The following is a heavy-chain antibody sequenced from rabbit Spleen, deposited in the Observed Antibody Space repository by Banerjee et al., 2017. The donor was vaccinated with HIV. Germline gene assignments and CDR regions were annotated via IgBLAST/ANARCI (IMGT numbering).Heavy chain of an antibody. CDR3: ARGSGDVGWGYLI. D-gene: IGHD2-1*01. V-gene: IGHV1S45*01. Sequence: QEQLEESGGGLVKPEGSLTLTCTASGFSVSSDQDMCWVRQAPGKGLEWIGCINIGPIITYYASWVNGRFTISKTSSTTVTLQMTSLTVADTATYFCARGSGDVGWGYLIWGQGTLVTVS. CDR2: INIGPIIT. CDR1: GFSVSSDQD. J-gene: IGHJ3*01.